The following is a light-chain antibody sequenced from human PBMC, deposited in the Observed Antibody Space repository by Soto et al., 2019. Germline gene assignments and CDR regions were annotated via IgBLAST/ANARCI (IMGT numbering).Light chain of an antibody. CDR3: QQYNSYWT. CDR1: QSISSW. Sequence: DIQMTQSPSTLSASVGDRVTITCRASQSISSWLAWYQQKPGKAPKLLIYKASSLESGVPSRLSGSGSGTEFPLTISSMKPDDFATYYCQQYNSYWTFGHGTKVDI. CDR2: KAS. J-gene: IGKJ1*01. V-gene: IGKV1-5*03.